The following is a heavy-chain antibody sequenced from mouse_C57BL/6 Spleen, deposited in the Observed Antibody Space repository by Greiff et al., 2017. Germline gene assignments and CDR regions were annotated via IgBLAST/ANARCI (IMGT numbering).Heavy chain of an antibody. CDR1: GYTFTDYY. CDR2: INPNNGGT. V-gene: IGHV1-26*01. CDR3: ARSGGLLRPSYYFDY. D-gene: IGHD2-3*01. J-gene: IGHJ2*01. Sequence: EVQLQQSGPELVKPGASVKISCKASGYTFTDYYMNWVKQSHGKSLEWIGDINPNNGGTSYNQKFKGKATLTVDKSSSTAYMELRSLTSEDSAVYYCARSGGLLRPSYYFDYWGQGTTLTVSS.